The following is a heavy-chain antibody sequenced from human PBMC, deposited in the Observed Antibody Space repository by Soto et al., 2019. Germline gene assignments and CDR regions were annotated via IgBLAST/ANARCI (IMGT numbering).Heavy chain of an antibody. V-gene: IGHV3-21*04. J-gene: IGHJ5*02. CDR3: ARELDGGNWFDP. CDR1: GFTFSSYS. Sequence: GGSLRLSCAASGFTFSSYSMNWVRQAPGKGLEWVSSISSSSSYIYYADSVKGRFTISRDNAKNSLYLQMNSLRSDDTAVYYCARELDGGNWFDPWGQGTLVTVSS. D-gene: IGHD2-15*01. CDR2: ISSSSSYI.